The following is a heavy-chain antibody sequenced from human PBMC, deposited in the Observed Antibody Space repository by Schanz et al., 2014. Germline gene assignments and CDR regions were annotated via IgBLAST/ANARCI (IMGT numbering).Heavy chain of an antibody. CDR1: EFSFSSFG. D-gene: IGHD2-21*02. J-gene: IGHJ6*03. Sequence: VQLVESGGGLVQPGGSLRLSCAASEFSFSSFGMNWVRQAPGKGLEWLAVIWFDGTNKYNADSVKGRFTISRDNSKNTVYLQMNSLRAEDTAVYYCARPSDSSWYMDVWGKGTTVTVSS. V-gene: IGHV3-33*08. CDR2: IWFDGTNK. CDR3: ARPSDSSWYMDV.